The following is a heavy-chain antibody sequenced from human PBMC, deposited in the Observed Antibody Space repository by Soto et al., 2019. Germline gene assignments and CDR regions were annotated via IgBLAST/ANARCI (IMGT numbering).Heavy chain of an antibody. CDR1: GDSLSGGDYY. D-gene: IGHD6-19*01. CDR2: IYYTGFT. V-gene: IGHV4-30-4*08. CDR3: ARAYRINGWSDYFFDY. J-gene: IGHJ4*02. Sequence: SETLSLTCTVSGDSLSGGDYYWSWIRQPPGKGLEWIGDIYYTGFTFYNPSLKSRLTISLDSSKNQFSLRLNSVTAADTAVYFCARAYRINGWSDYFFDYWGQGTLVTVSS.